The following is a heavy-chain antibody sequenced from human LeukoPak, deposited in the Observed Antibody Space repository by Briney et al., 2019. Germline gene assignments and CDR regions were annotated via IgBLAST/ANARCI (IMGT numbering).Heavy chain of an antibody. CDR1: GGSFSGYY. CDR2: IYTSGST. J-gene: IGHJ4*02. D-gene: IGHD7-27*01. CDR3: ARAVNWGYDY. V-gene: IGHV4-59*10. Sequence: PSETLSLTCAVYGGSFSGYYWSWIRQPPGKGLEWIGRIYTSGSTNYDPSLKSRVTISVDTSKNQFSLKLSSVTAADTAVYYCARAVNWGYDYWGQGTLVTVSS.